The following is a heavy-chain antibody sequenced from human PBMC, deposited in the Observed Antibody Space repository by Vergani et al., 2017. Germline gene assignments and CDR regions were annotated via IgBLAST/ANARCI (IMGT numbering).Heavy chain of an antibody. D-gene: IGHD3-9*01. Sequence: QVQLVESGGGVVQPGRSLRLSCAASGFTFSSYGMHWVRQAPGKGLEWVAVISYDGSNKYYADSVKGRFTIPRDNSKNTLYLQMNSLRAEDTAVYYCAKSGEYFDWLFRSDVWGQGTTVTVSS. V-gene: IGHV3-30*18. J-gene: IGHJ6*02. CDR3: AKSGEYFDWLFRSDV. CDR1: GFTFSSYG. CDR2: ISYDGSNK.